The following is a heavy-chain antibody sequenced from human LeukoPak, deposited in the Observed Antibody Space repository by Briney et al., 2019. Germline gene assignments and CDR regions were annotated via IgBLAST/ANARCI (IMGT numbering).Heavy chain of an antibody. J-gene: IGHJ4*02. CDR3: ARQSRDGSKTRGYYFDY. CDR1: GSIFTHYW. CDR2: IYPADSDT. V-gene: IGHV5-51*01. Sequence: KAGESLKISCQVSGSIFTHYWIGWVRQLPGKGLESMGIIYPADSDTTYSPSFQGQVTISADKSISTVYLQWGSLKASDTAMYYCARQSRDGSKTRGYYFDYWGQGTLVTVSS. D-gene: IGHD3-10*01.